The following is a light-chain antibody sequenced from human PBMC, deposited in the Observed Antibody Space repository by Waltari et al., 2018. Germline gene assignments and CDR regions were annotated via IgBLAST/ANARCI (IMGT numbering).Light chain of an antibody. Sequence: SYVLTQPPSVSVAPGMTARITCGGNNIASKSVHWYRQSPGQAPVLVIFYDKDRPARIPVRFSGSNSGTTATLTISRVEAGDEADYYCQVWDSSTSHVVFGAGTKLTVL. CDR1: NIASKS. J-gene: IGLJ2*01. V-gene: IGLV3-21*01. CDR3: QVWDSSTSHVV. CDR2: YDK.